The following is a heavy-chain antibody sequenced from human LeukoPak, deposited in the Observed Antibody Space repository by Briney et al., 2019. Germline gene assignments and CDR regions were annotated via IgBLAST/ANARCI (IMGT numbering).Heavy chain of an antibody. J-gene: IGHJ4*02. V-gene: IGHV4-39*07. D-gene: IGHD4-11*01. CDR3: ATTDYRRRFPIFDY. CDR1: GGSISSSSYY. CDR2: IYYSGST. Sequence: KPSETLSLTCTVSGGSISSSSYYWGWIRQPPGKGLEWIGSIYYSGSTYYNPSLKGRVTISVDTSKNQFSLKLSSVTAADTAVYYCATTDYRRRFPIFDYWGQGTLVTVSS.